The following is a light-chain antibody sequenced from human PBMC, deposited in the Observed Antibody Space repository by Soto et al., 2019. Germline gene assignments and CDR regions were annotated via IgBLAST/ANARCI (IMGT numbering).Light chain of an antibody. V-gene: IGLV2-14*01. J-gene: IGLJ2*01. Sequence: QSVLTQPASVSGSPGQSNTISCTGTSSDVGGYNYVSWYQQHPGKPPKLMIYEVSNRPSGVSNRFSGSKSGNTASLTISGLQAEDEADYYCSSYTSSSNVVFGGGTKLTVL. CDR1: SSDVGGYNY. CDR2: EVS. CDR3: SSYTSSSNVV.